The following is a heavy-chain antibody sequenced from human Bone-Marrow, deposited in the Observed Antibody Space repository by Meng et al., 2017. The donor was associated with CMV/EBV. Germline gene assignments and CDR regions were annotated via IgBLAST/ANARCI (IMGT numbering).Heavy chain of an antibody. CDR1: GFTFSTYV. CDR3: AKDQLEYYYGMDV. D-gene: IGHD1-1*01. CDR2: ISHDGSNK. V-gene: IGHV3-30-3*02. J-gene: IGHJ6*02. Sequence: GESLKISCAASGFTFSTYVMHWVRQAPGKGLEWVAVISHDGSNKYYADSVKGRFTISRDNSKNTLYLQMNSLRAEDTAVYYCAKDQLEYYYGMDVWGQGTTVTVSS.